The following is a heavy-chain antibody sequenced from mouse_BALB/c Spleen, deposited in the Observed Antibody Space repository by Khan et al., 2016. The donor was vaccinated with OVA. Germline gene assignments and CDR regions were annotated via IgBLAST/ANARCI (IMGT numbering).Heavy chain of an antibody. Sequence: EVELVESGGDLVKPGGSLKLSCAASGFTFSTYGMSWVRQAPDKRLEWVATVSTGCSYTYYPDSVKGRFTISRDNAKNYLFLRMSGLMTEDTAVLYCTRLAYYCGSGGFAYWGQGTLVTVSA. CDR1: GFTFSTYG. CDR3: TRLAYYCGSGGFAY. J-gene: IGHJ3*01. CDR2: VSTGCSYT. D-gene: IGHD1-1*01. V-gene: IGHV5-6*01.